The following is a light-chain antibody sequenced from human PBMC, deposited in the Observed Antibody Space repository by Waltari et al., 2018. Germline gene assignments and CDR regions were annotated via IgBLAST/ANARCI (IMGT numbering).Light chain of an antibody. Sequence: DIVMTQSPDSLAVSLGERAAINCESSQTVLYSSNNKNYLAWYQQKPGQPPKLLIYWASTRESGVPDRFSGSGSGTHFTLTISSLQAEDVAVYYCQQYYSSVTFGGGTKVEIK. CDR3: QQYYSSVT. V-gene: IGKV4-1*01. J-gene: IGKJ4*01. CDR1: QTVLYSSNNKNY. CDR2: WAS.